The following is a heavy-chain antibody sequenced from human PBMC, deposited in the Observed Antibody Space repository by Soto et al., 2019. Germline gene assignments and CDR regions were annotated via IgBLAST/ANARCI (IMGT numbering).Heavy chain of an antibody. D-gene: IGHD3-10*01. J-gene: IGHJ4*02. CDR1: GFTFSSYW. CDR3: ARDLATYYYGSGNPGV. V-gene: IGHV3-7*01. Sequence: GGSLRLSCAGSGFTFSSYWMSWVRQAPGEGLEWVANIKQDGSEKYYVVSLKGRFTIPRDNAKNSLYLQMNSLRAEDTAVYYCARDLATYYYGSGNPGVWGQGTLVPVSS. CDR2: IKQDGSEK.